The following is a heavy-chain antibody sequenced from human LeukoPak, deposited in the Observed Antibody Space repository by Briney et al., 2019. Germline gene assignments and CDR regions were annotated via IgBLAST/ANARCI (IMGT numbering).Heavy chain of an antibody. CDR3: ASVTYYDSSGYYLGDY. Sequence: GASVKVSCKASGYTFTAYYIHWVRQAPRQGLEWMGRINPNSGGTNYAQKFQGRVTMTRDTSISTAYMELSRLKSDDTAVYYCASVTYYDSSGYYLGDYWGQGTLVTVSS. CDR1: GYTFTAYY. D-gene: IGHD3-22*01. J-gene: IGHJ4*02. CDR2: INPNSGGT. V-gene: IGHV1-2*06.